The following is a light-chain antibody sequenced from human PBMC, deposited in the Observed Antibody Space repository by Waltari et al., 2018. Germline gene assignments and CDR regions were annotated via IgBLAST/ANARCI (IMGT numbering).Light chain of an antibody. CDR2: LGS. CDR3: MQALQTPYT. CDR1: QSLVHRNGDDC. V-gene: IGKV2-28*01. Sequence: DNVMTQSPLSLSVTPGEPASISCRSSQSLVHRNGDDCFAWYVQKPGQSPQLLIYLGSYRASGVPDRFSGSGSGTDFSLKISRVEAEDVGVYYCMQALQTPYTFGQGTKLEI. J-gene: IGKJ2*01.